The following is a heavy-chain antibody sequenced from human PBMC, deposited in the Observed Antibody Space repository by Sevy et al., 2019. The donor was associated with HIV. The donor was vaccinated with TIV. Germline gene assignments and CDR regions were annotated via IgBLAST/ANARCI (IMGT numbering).Heavy chain of an antibody. CDR1: GYTLTKLS. CDR2: SDPQHGET. CDR3: AIVGLRYFSGSSVYQGDWFDP. Sequence: ASVKVSCKVSGYTLTKLSIHWVRQAPGKGLEWMGNSDPQHGETIYAQTFQDRVTMTEDTSTDTAFMELSSLTSEDTALYYCAIVGLRYFSGSSVYQGDWFDPWGQGTLVTVSS. D-gene: IGHD2-15*01. J-gene: IGHJ5*02. V-gene: IGHV1-24*01.